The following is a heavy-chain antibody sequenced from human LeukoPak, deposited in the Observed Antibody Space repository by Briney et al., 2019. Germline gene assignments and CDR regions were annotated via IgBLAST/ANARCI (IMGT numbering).Heavy chain of an antibody. CDR2: IIPILGIT. Sequence: SVKVSCKASGGAFNSYGISWVRQAPGQGLEWMGRIIPILGITNYAQKFQGRVTITADKSTSTAYMELSSLRSEDTAVYYCARDPPRPYCGGGDCGKINWFDPWGQGTLVTVSS. D-gene: IGHD2-21*02. CDR3: ARDPPRPYCGGGDCGKINWFDP. V-gene: IGHV1-69*04. CDR1: GGAFNSYG. J-gene: IGHJ5*02.